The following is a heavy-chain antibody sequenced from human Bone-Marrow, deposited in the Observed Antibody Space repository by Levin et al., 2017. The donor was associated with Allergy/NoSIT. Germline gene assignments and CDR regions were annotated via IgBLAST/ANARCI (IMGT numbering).Heavy chain of an antibody. CDR2: ISSNT. CDR3: AKEGVVATVRGGSFFDY. Sequence: SCAASGFTFNNYAMSWVRQAPGKGLEWVSAISSNTYYADSVKGRFTISTDNSRNTLYLQMNSLRAEDTAIYYCAKEGVVATVRGGSFFDYWGHGTLVTVSS. CDR1: GFTFNNYA. J-gene: IGHJ4*01. V-gene: IGHV3-23*01. D-gene: IGHD5-12*01.